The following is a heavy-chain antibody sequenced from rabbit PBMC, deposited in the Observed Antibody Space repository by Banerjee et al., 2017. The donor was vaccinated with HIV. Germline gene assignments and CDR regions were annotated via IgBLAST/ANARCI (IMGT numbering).Heavy chain of an antibody. CDR1: GFDLSSYYY. Sequence: QEQLEESGGGLVKPEGSLTLTCKASGFDLSSYYYMCWVRQAPGKGLELIACIYTGSGNTYYASWVNGRFTISRSTSLNTVTLQMTSLTAADTATYFCARDLAGVIGWNFGLWGPGTLVTVS. CDR3: ARDLAGVIGWNFGL. J-gene: IGHJ4*01. D-gene: IGHD4-1*01. CDR2: IYTGSGNT. V-gene: IGHV1S43*01.